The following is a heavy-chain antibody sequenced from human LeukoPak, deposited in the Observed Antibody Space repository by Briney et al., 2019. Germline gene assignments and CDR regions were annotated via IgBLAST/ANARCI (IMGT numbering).Heavy chain of an antibody. CDR1: GGSISSSSYY. CDR3: ARQRRVVVIAIPNNWFDP. V-gene: IGHV4-39*01. J-gene: IGHJ5*02. Sequence: SETLSLTCTVSGGSISSSSYYWCWIRQPPGKGLEWIGSIYYSGSTYYNPSLKSRVTISVDTSKNQFSLKLSSVTAADTAVYYCARQRRVVVIAIPNNWFDPWGQGTLVTVSS. D-gene: IGHD2-21*01. CDR2: IYYSGST.